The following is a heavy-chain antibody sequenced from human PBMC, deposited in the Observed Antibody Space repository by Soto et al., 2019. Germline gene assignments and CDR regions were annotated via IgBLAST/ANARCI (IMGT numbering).Heavy chain of an antibody. CDR1: GGSFSGYY. Sequence: PSETLSLTCAVYGGSFSGYYWSWIRQPPGKGLEWIGEINHSGSTNYNPSLKSRVTISVDTSKNQLSLKLSSVTAADTAVYYCARGLVLRYFDWLLAGMDVWGQGTTVTVSS. CDR3: ARGLVLRYFDWLLAGMDV. CDR2: INHSGST. D-gene: IGHD3-9*01. V-gene: IGHV4-34*01. J-gene: IGHJ6*02.